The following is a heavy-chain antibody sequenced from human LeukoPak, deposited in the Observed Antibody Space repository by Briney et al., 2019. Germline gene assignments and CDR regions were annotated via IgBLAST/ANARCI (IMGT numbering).Heavy chain of an antibody. CDR3: AKTHGDYVYYFFYAMDV. CDR2: ISSSGSTI. J-gene: IGHJ6*02. D-gene: IGHD4-17*01. V-gene: IGHV3-11*01. Sequence: GGSLRLSCAASGFTFSSYAMSWIRQAPGKGLEWVSYISSSGSTIYYADSVKGRFTISRDNAKNSLYLQMNSLRAEDTAVYYCAKTHGDYVYYFFYAMDVWGQGTTVTVSS. CDR1: GFTFSSYA.